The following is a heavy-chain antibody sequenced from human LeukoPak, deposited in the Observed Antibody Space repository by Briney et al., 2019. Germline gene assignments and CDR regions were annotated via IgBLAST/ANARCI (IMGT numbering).Heavy chain of an antibody. CDR3: VSFYETY. CDR1: GNYW. CDR2: INSDGSWT. V-gene: IGHV3-74*01. D-gene: IGHD2/OR15-2a*01. J-gene: IGHJ4*02. Sequence: AGGSLRLSCAAPGNYWMHWVRQVPGKGLVWVSHINSDGSWTSYADSVKGRFTISKDNAKNTVYLQMNRLRAEDTAVYYCVSFYETYWGRGTLVTVSS.